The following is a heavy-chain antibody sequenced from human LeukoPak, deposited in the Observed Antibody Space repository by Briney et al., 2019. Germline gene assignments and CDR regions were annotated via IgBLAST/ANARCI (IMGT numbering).Heavy chain of an antibody. J-gene: IGHJ4*02. CDR1: GGSISSYY. CDR2: IYYSGST. V-gene: IGHV4-59*12. Sequence: SETLSLTCTVSGGSISSYYWSWIRQPPGKGLEWIGYIYYSGSTNYNPSLKSRVTISVDTSKNQFSLKLSSVTAADTAVYYCARAPSGWLSGYFDYWGQGTLVTVSS. D-gene: IGHD6-19*01. CDR3: ARAPSGWLSGYFDY.